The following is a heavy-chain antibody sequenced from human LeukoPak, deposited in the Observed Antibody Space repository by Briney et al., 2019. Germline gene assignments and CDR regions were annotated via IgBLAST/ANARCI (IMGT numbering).Heavy chain of an antibody. D-gene: IGHD3-22*01. CDR2: VSYTGRT. Sequence: SETLSLTCSVSGGSISSNYWTWIRQSPGKGLEYIGHVSYTGRTRYNPSLQRRLTISLDTSNNHFSLQLTSVSAADTAVYYCARRLDYDNSGAPDIFDIWGQGTMVTVSS. CDR1: GGSISSNY. V-gene: IGHV4-59*01. J-gene: IGHJ3*02. CDR3: ARRLDYDNSGAPDIFDI.